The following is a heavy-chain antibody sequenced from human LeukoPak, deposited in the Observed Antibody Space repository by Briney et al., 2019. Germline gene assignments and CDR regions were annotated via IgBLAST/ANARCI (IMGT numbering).Heavy chain of an antibody. CDR1: GFIFSNAW. D-gene: IGHD6-19*01. Sequence: GGSLRLSCAASGFIFSNAWMAWVRQAPGKGLEWVGRIKSKTDGGTTDYAAPVKGRFTISRDDSKNTLYLQMNSLKTEDTAVYFCATSSGWTGTFDYWGQGTLVTVSS. CDR3: ATSSGWTGTFDY. CDR2: IKSKTDGGTT. V-gene: IGHV3-15*01. J-gene: IGHJ4*02.